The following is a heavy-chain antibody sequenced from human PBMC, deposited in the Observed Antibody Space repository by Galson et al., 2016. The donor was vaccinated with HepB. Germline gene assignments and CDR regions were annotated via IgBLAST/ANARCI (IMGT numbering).Heavy chain of an antibody. J-gene: IGHJ4*02. Sequence: CAISWDSVSSNSATWNWIRQSPSRGLEWLGRTYYGSNWHYDYAVSVKGRITINPDTSKNQFSLQLHTVTPADTALYYCASGGYDSIAVWGLGTLVTVSS. CDR2: TYYGSNWHY. CDR3: ASGGYDSIAV. CDR1: WDSVSSNSAT. V-gene: IGHV6-1*01. D-gene: IGHD3-9*01.